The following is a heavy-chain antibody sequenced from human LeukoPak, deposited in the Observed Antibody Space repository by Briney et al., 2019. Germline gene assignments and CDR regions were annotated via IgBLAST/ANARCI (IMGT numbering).Heavy chain of an antibody. CDR1: GNSISNYY. CDR3: ARVIAGEWLPI. J-gene: IGHJ4*02. V-gene: IGHV4-59*01. CDR2: LYFSGST. Sequence: SETLSLTCTVSGNSISNYYWSWIRQPPGKGLEWIGYLYFSGSTNYNPSLKSRVTISVDTSKNQFSLKLSSVTAADTAMYYCARVIAGEWLPIWGQGTLVTVSS. D-gene: IGHD3-3*01.